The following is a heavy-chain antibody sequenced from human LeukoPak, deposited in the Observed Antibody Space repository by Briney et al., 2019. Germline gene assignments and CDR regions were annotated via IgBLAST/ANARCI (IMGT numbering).Heavy chain of an antibody. Sequence: GASVKVSCKASGYTFTSYYMHWVRQAPGQGLEWIGIINPSGGSTSYAQKFQGRVTMTRDTSTSTAYMELSSLRSEDTAVYYCARDLVRGAGYWGQGTLVTVSS. D-gene: IGHD3-10*01. V-gene: IGHV1-46*01. CDR1: GYTFTSYY. CDR3: ARDLVRGAGY. CDR2: INPSGGST. J-gene: IGHJ4*02.